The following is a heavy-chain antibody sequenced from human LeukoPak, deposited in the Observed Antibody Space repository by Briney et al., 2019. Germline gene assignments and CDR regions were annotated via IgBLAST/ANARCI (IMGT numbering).Heavy chain of an antibody. J-gene: IGHJ5*02. CDR3: AMFSYDFWSGYPFGP. V-gene: IGHV4-39*01. CDR1: GGSISSSSYY. D-gene: IGHD3-3*01. Sequence: SETLSLTCTVSGGSISSSSYYWGWIRQPPGTGLEWIGSIYYSGSTYYNPSLKSRVTISVDTSKNQFSLKLSSVTAADTAVYYCAMFSYDFWSGYPFGPWGQGTLVTVSS. CDR2: IYYSGST.